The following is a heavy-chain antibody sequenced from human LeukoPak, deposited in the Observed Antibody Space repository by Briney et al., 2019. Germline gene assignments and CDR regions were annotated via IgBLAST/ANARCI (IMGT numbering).Heavy chain of an antibody. CDR1: GFTFSSYS. Sequence: SGGSLRLSCAASGFTFSSYSMTWVRQAPGKGLEWVSSISSSSSYIYYADSVKGRFTISRDNAKNSLYLQMNSLRAEDTAVYYCARAVPTLGDYWGQGTLVTVSS. D-gene: IGHD7-27*01. CDR2: ISSSSSYI. CDR3: ARAVPTLGDY. V-gene: IGHV3-21*01. J-gene: IGHJ4*02.